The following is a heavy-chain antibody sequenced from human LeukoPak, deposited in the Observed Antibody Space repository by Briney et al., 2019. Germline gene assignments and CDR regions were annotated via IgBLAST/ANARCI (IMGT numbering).Heavy chain of an antibody. D-gene: IGHD3-22*01. V-gene: IGHV4-34*01. Sequence: SETLSLTCAVYGGSFSGYYRSWIRQPPGKGLEWIGEINHSGSTNYNPSLKSRVTISVDTSKNQFSLKLSSVTAADTAVYYCARGGRNYYDSSGYYFWGYYYYYMDVWGKGTTVTVSS. CDR3: ARGGRNYYDSSGYYFWGYYYYYMDV. CDR2: INHSGST. J-gene: IGHJ6*03. CDR1: GGSFSGYY.